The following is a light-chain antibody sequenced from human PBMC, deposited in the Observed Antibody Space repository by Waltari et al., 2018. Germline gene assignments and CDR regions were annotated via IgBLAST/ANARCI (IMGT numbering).Light chain of an antibody. CDR3: MQARQTPNT. CDR2: LGS. J-gene: IGKJ2*01. Sequence: VMTQSPLSLSVTLREPASIPCKSRQSLLHSNGNNYLDWYLQKPGHSPQVLIYLGSNRASGVPDRFSGSGSGTDFTLGISRVEAEDVGVYYCMQARQTPNTFGQGTKLEIE. V-gene: IGKV2-28*01. CDR1: QSLLHSNGNNY.